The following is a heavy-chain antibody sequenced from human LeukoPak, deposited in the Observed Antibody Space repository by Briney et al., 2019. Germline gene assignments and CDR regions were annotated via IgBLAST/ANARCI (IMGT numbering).Heavy chain of an antibody. CDR3: ARDGRGGGYYYYMDV. D-gene: IGHD4-23*01. CDR2: IFTSGST. J-gene: IGHJ6*03. V-gene: IGHV4-61*02. Sequence: PSQTLSLTCTVSGGSISSGSYYWSWIRQPAGKGLEWIGRIFTSGSTKYNPSLKSRVTISVDTSKNQFSLKLSSVTAADTAVYYCARDGRGGGYYYYMDVWGKGTTVTVSS. CDR1: GGSISSGSYY.